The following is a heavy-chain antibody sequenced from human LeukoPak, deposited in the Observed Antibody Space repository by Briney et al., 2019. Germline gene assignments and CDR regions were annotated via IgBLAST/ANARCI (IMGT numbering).Heavy chain of an antibody. J-gene: IGHJ4*02. CDR2: IIPIFGTA. Sequence: GASVKVSCKASGGTFSSYAISWVRQAPGQGLEWMGGIIPIFGTANYAQKFQGRVTITADESTSTAYMELSSLRSEDTAVHYCARAGATGMATSQAFDYWGQGTLVTVSS. V-gene: IGHV1-69*01. CDR1: GGTFSSYA. D-gene: IGHD5-24*01. CDR3: ARAGATGMATSQAFDY.